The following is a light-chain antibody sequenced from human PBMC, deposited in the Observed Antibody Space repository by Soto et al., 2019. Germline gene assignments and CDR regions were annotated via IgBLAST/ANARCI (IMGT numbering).Light chain of an antibody. CDR1: QSVSSGY. CDR2: GVS. J-gene: IGKJ2*01. V-gene: IGKV3-20*01. CDR3: QQYGSSPVT. Sequence: EIVLTRSPGTLSLSPGERATLFCRASQSVSSGYLGWYQQKPGQAPRLLIYGVSSRATGIPDRFSGSGSETDFSLTISRLEPEDFAVYYCQQYGSSPVTFGQGTKLEIK.